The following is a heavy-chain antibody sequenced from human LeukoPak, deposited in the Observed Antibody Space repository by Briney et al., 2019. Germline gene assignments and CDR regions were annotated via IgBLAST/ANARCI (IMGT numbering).Heavy chain of an antibody. J-gene: IGHJ4*02. Sequence: GGSLRLSCAASGFTFSSYAMHWVRQAPGKGLEWVAIISYDGSYKYYEDSAEGRFTISRDNSKNTLYLQMNSLRAEDTAVYYCARDWNAGGYYFDYWGQGTLVTVSS. V-gene: IGHV3-30*04. CDR3: ARDWNAGGYYFDY. CDR2: ISYDGSYK. D-gene: IGHD1-1*01. CDR1: GFTFSSYA.